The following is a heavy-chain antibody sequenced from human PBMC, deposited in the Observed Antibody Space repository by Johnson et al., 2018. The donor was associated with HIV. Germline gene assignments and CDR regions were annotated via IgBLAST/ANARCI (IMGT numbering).Heavy chain of an antibody. CDR1: GFTVSSNY. Sequence: EVQLVESGGGVVQPGRSLRLSCAASGFTVSSNYMSWVRQAPGKGLEWVSVIYSGGSTYYADSVQGRFTISNDNSKNTMYLKMNSLRAEDTAVYYCARSSGSYLDDAFDIWGQGTMVTVSS. CDR3: ARSSGSYLDDAFDI. CDR2: IYSGGST. J-gene: IGHJ3*02. V-gene: IGHV3-66*01. D-gene: IGHD1-26*01.